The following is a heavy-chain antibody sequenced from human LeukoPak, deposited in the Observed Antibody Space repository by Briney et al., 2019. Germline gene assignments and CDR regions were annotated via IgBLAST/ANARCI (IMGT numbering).Heavy chain of an antibody. D-gene: IGHD6-19*01. CDR1: GGSFSGYY. CDR2: INHSGST. CDR3: ARAASSGWFVTY. V-gene: IGHV4-34*01. J-gene: IGHJ4*02. Sequence: SETLSLTCAVYGGSFSGYYWSWIRHPPGKGLEWIGEINHSGSTNYNPSLKSRVTISVDTSKNQFSLKLSSVTAADTAVYYCARAASSGWFVTYWGQGTLVTVSS.